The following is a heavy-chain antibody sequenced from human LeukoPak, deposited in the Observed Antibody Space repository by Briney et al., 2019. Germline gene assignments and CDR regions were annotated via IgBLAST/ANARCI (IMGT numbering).Heavy chain of an antibody. CDR1: GFSFSSFA. V-gene: IGHV3-23*01. J-gene: IGHJ5*02. CDR2: ISSGGSGT. CDR3: ARDPLFDP. Sequence: GSLRLSCAASGFSFSSFAMSWVRQAPGKGLEWVSTISSGGSGTYYADSVKGRFTISRDNSNNALYLQMNSLRAEDTAVYYCARDPLFDPWGQGTMVTVSS.